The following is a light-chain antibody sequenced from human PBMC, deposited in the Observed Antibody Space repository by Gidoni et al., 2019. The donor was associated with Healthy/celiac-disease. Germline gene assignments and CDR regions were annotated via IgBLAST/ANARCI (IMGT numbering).Light chain of an antibody. CDR3: QQYGSAWT. J-gene: IGKJ1*01. V-gene: IGKV3-20*01. CDR2: GAY. Sequence: SLSPGERATLSCRASQSVSSSYLAWYQQKPGQAPRPLIYGAYSRATGIPDRFSGSGSGTDFTLTISRLEPEVFAVYYCQQYGSAWTFGQXTKVEIK. CDR1: QSVSSSY.